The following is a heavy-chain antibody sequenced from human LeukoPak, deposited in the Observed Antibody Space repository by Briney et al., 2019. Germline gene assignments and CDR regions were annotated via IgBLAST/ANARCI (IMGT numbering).Heavy chain of an antibody. Sequence: GGSLRLSCAASGFTFSSYWMNWVRQAPGKGLVWVSRIASDGSSTTYADSVKGRFSISRDNAKNTLYLQMNRLRVEDTAVYYCARGLNYYASDYWGQGTLVTVSS. J-gene: IGHJ4*02. CDR2: IASDGSST. D-gene: IGHD3-10*01. V-gene: IGHV3-74*01. CDR3: ARGLNYYASDY. CDR1: GFTFSSYW.